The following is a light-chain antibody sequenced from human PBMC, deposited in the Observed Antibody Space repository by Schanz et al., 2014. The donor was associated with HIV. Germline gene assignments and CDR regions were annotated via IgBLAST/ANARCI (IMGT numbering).Light chain of an antibody. CDR2: GAS. V-gene: IGKV3-20*01. Sequence: EIVLTQSPATLSVSPGERATLSCRASQSVSSNLAWYQQKPGQAPRLLIYGASTRATGIPDRFSGSESGTDFTLTINRMEPEDYAVYYCQQYGSPPWTFGQGTKVEVK. CDR3: QQYGSPPWT. CDR1: QSVSSN. J-gene: IGKJ1*01.